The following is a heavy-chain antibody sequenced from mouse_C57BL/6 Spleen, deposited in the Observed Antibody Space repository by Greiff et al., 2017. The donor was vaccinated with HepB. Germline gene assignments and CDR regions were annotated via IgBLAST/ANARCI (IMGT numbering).Heavy chain of an antibody. CDR2: IYPRSGNT. CDR1: GYTFTSYG. CDR3: ARGYYGYDDGDYYAMDY. J-gene: IGHJ4*01. V-gene: IGHV1-81*01. Sequence: VKLVESGAELARPGASVKLSCKASGYTFTSYGISWVKQRTGQGLEWIGEIYPRSGNTYYNEKFKGKATLTADKSSSTAYMELRSLTSEDSAVYFCARGYYGYDDGDYYAMDYWGQGTSVTVSS. D-gene: IGHD2-2*01.